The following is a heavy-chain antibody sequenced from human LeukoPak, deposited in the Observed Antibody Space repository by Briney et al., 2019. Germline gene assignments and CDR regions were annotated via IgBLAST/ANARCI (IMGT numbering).Heavy chain of an antibody. J-gene: IGHJ4*02. V-gene: IGHV4-4*02. Sequence: SGTLSLTCAVSGGSMSSSNWWSWVRQPPGKGLEWMGEIYHSGNTNYNSSLKSRITISVDKSKNQLSLKLSSVTAADTAVYYCARGTAAAGNFEYWGQGALVTVSS. CDR1: GGSMSSSNW. CDR3: ARGTAAAGNFEY. CDR2: IYHSGNT. D-gene: IGHD6-13*01.